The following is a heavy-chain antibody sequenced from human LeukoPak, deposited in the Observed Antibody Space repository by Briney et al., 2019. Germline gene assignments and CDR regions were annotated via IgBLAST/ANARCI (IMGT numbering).Heavy chain of an antibody. CDR3: ARHAKYYDLLTGYHPSYMDV. CDR1: GFTFSSYW. V-gene: IGHV4-39*01. CDR2: IYYSGST. Sequence: GSLRLSCAASGFTFSSYWMSWVRQAPGKGLEWIGSIYYSGSTYYNPSLKSRVTISVDTSKNQFSLKLSSVTAADTAVYYCARHAKYYDLLTGYHPSYMDVWGKGTTVTVSS. J-gene: IGHJ6*03. D-gene: IGHD3-9*01.